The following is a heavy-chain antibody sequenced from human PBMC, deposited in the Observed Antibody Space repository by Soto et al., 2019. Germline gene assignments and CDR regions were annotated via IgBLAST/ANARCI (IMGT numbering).Heavy chain of an antibody. J-gene: IGHJ4*02. CDR3: ARDDNWADY. D-gene: IGHD1-1*01. Sequence: ASVKVSGKASGYTLTNYPMHWVRQAPGQRLEWMGWINAGNGNTKYSQQFQGRVTITRDTSASTAYMELSSLRSEDTAVYYCARDDNWADYWGQGTLVTVSS. V-gene: IGHV1-3*01. CDR2: INAGNGNT. CDR1: GYTLTNYP.